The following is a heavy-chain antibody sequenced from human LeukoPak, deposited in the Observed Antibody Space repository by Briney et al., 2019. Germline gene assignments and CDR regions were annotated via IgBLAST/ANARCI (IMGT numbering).Heavy chain of an antibody. Sequence: GASVKVSCTASGYTFTGYYMHWVRQAPGQGLEWMGRINPNSGGTNYAQKFQGRVTMTRDTSISTAYMELSRLRSDDTAVYYCASTDAGYSSGWYHGVGAFDIWGQGTMVTVSS. J-gene: IGHJ3*02. CDR3: ASTDAGYSSGWYHGVGAFDI. D-gene: IGHD6-19*01. V-gene: IGHV1-2*06. CDR1: GYTFTGYY. CDR2: INPNSGGT.